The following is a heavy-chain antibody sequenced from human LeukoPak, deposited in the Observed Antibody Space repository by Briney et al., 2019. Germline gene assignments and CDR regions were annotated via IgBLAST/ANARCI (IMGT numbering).Heavy chain of an antibody. CDR3: ASLSQFDVKSDAFDI. Sequence: ASVKVSCKASGYTFTGYYMHWVRQAPGQGLEWMGWINPNSGGTNYAQKFQGRVTMTRDTSISTAYMELSRLRSDDTAVYYCASLSQFDVKSDAFDIWGQGTTVTVSS. V-gene: IGHV1-2*02. CDR2: INPNSGGT. D-gene: IGHD3-10*02. CDR1: GYTFTGYY. J-gene: IGHJ3*02.